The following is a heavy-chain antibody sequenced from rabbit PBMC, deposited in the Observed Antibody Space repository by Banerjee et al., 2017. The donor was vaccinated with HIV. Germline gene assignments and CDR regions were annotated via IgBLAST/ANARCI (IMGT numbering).Heavy chain of an antibody. J-gene: IGHJ4*01. V-gene: IGHV1S45*01. D-gene: IGHD4-2*01. CDR1: GFSFSNKYV. Sequence: QEQLEESGGDLVKPEGSLTLTCTASGFSFSNKYVMCWVRQAPGKGLEWIACIYGGSSGSTYYATWAKGPFTISKTSSTTVTLQMTSVTAAHTATYFCASDPAGGSGGAVSLWGPGTLVTVS. CDR3: ASDPAGGSGGAVSL. CDR2: IYGGSSGST.